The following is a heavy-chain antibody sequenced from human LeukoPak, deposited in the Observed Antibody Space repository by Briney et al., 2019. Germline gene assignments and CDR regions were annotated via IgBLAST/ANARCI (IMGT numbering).Heavy chain of an antibody. CDR1: GFTFSSYW. D-gene: IGHD1-26*01. CDR3: ARDPSYSENLDY. CDR2: INSDGSST. J-gene: IGHJ4*02. V-gene: IGHV3-74*01. Sequence: PGGSLRLSCAASGFTFSSYWMHWVRQAPGKGLVWVSRINSDGSSTTYADSVKGRFTISRDNAKNTLYLQMNSLRAEDTAAYYCARDPSYSENLDYWGQGTLVTVSS.